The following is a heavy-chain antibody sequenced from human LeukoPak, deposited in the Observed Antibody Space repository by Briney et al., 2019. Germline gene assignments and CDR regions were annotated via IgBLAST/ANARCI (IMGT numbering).Heavy chain of an antibody. D-gene: IGHD6-25*01. Sequence: SETLSLTCTVSGGSISSSSYYWGWNRQPPGKGLEWIGSLYYSGSTSYNPSLKRRVTISVDTSKNQFSLKLSSVTAADTAVYYCARLPGGGILDYWGQGTLVTVSS. CDR3: ARLPGGGILDY. V-gene: IGHV4-39*01. CDR2: LYYSGST. CDR1: GGSISSSSYY. J-gene: IGHJ4*02.